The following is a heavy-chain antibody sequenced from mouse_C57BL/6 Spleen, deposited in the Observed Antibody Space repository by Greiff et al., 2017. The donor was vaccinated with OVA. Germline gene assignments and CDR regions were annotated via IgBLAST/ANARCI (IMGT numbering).Heavy chain of an antibody. CDR1: GFTFSDYG. CDR2: ISSGSSTI. CDR3: ARPLYGMDY. V-gene: IGHV5-17*01. J-gene: IGHJ4*01. Sequence: EVKLVESGGGLVKPGGSLKLSCAASGFTFSDYGMHWVRQAPEKGLEWVAYISSGSSTIYYADTVKGRVTIYRDNAKNTLFLQMTSLRSEDTAMYYCARPLYGMDYWGQGTSVTVSS.